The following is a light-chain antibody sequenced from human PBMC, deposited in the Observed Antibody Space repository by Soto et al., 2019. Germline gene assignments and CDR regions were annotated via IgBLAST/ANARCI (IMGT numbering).Light chain of an antibody. Sequence: EIVLTQSPATLSLSPGERATLSCRASQSVSSYLAWYQQKPGQAPRLLIYDASKRATGIPARFTGSGSGTDFPLTISSLEPEDFAVYYCPQRNNWPVAFGQGTRVEIK. CDR1: QSVSSY. J-gene: IGKJ1*01. V-gene: IGKV3-11*01. CDR2: DAS. CDR3: PQRNNWPVA.